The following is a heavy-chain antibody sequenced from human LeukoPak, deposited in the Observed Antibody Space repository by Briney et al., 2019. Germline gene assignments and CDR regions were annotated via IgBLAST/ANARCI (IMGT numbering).Heavy chain of an antibody. J-gene: IGHJ1*01. CDR3: ARGRPNYCSSTSCQYFQH. Sequence: ASVKVSCKASGYTFTSYDINWVGQATGQGLEWMGWMNPNSGNTGYAQKFQGRVTMTRNTSISTAYMELSSLRSEDTAVYYCARGRPNYCSSTSCQYFQHWGQGTLVTVSS. CDR2: MNPNSGNT. CDR1: GYTFTSYD. V-gene: IGHV1-8*01. D-gene: IGHD2-2*01.